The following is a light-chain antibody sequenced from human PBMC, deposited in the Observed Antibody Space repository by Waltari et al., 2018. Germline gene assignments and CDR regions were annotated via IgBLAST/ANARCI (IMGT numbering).Light chain of an antibody. CDR2: GAS. Sequence: DIVMTQSPDSLAVSLGERATINCKSTQSVLYSSNNKNYLAWYQQKPGQPPKLLLYGASTRESGVPDRCSGRGCGTDFTLTINSLQAEDAATYYCQQYYTTPQTFGQGTKVDIK. CDR3: QQYYTTPQT. J-gene: IGKJ1*01. V-gene: IGKV4-1*01. CDR1: QSVLYSSNNKNY.